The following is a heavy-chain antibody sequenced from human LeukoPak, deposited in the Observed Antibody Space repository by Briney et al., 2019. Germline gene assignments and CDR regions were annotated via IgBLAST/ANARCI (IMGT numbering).Heavy chain of an antibody. CDR3: ARRRDIVVVPAATGSNWFDP. CDR1: GDSISSSSYY. J-gene: IGHJ5*02. V-gene: IGHV4-39*01. Sequence: SETLSLTCTVSGDSISSSSYYWGWIRQPPGKGLEWIGSIFHSGSTYYNPSLKSRVTISVDTSKNQFSLKLTSVTAADTAVYYCARRRDIVVVPAATGSNWFDPWGQGTLVTVSS. D-gene: IGHD2-2*01. CDR2: IFHSGST.